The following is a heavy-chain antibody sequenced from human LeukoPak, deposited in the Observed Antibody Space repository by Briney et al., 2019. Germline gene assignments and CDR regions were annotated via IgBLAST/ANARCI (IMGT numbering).Heavy chain of an antibody. CDR2: FDPEEGET. CDR3: ATTRTQWFGELSLTPNGMDV. J-gene: IGHJ6*02. V-gene: IGHV1-24*01. D-gene: IGHD3-10*01. Sequence: ASVKVSCKVSGYTLTELSMHWVRQAPGKGLEWMGGFDPEEGETIYAQKFQGRVTMTEDTSTDTAYMELSSLRSEDTAVYYCATTRTQWFGELSLTPNGMDVWGQGTTVTVPS. CDR1: GYTLTELS.